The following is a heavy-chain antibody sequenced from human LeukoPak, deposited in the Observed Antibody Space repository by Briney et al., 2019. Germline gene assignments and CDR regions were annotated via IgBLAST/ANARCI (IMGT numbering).Heavy chain of an antibody. D-gene: IGHD4-17*01. CDR3: SKKGQNEDYGKPD. CDR2: IYSGGST. CDR1: GFTVSSNY. J-gene: IGHJ4*02. Sequence: PGGSLRLSCAASGFTVSSNYMSWVRQAPGKGLEWVSVIYSGGSTYYADSVKGRFTISRDNSKNTLYLQMNSLRAEDTAVYYCSKKGQNEDYGKPDWGQGTLVTVSS. V-gene: IGHV3-53*01.